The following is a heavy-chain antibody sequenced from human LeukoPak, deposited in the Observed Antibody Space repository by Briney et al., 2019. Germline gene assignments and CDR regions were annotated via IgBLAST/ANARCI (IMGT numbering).Heavy chain of an antibody. CDR2: GDYSGGT. CDR3: ARDRLQMYYDILTGDYYYYYGMDV. CDR1: GDSFSSVTDY. Sequence: SETLSLTCTVSGDSFSSVTDYWAWIRQPPGKGLEWIASGDYSGGTYYNPSLESRVAISADMSKNQFSLKLSSVTAADTAVYYCARDRLQMYYDILTGDYYYYYGMDVWGQGTTVTVSS. D-gene: IGHD3-9*01. V-gene: IGHV4-39*07. J-gene: IGHJ6*02.